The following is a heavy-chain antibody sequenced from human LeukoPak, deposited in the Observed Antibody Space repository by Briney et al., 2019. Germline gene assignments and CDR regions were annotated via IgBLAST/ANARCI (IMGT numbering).Heavy chain of an antibody. D-gene: IGHD2-2*01. CDR3: AGQNVPTPHDY. V-gene: IGHV4-30-2*01. CDR2: ISAAGTT. J-gene: IGHJ4*02. Sequence: SETLSPTCTVAVGSISSGGYYWSWTRQPPGKGLEWIAYISAAGTTSYNPSLKSRVTISLDRSKNQFSLNLTSITAADTAVYYCAGQNVPTPHDYWGQGTQVTVSS. CDR1: VGSISSGGYY.